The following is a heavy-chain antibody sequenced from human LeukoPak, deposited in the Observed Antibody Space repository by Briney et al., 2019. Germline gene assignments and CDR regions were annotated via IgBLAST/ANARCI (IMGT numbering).Heavy chain of an antibody. CDR1: GFTFSSYA. Sequence: GGSLRLSCAASGFTFSSYAMSWVRQAPGKGLEWVSAISGSGGSTYYADSVKGRFTISRDNSKNTLYLQMNSLRAEDTAVYYCANSPGYSYGYGGVDYWGQGTLVTVSS. CDR3: ANSPGYSYGYGGVDY. D-gene: IGHD5-18*01. V-gene: IGHV3-23*01. J-gene: IGHJ4*02. CDR2: ISGSGGST.